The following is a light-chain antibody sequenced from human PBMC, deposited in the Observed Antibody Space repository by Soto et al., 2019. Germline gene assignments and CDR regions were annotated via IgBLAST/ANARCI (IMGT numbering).Light chain of an antibody. J-gene: IGLJ2*01. CDR3: CSYAGSRGVV. CDR1: SSDVGIYNL. V-gene: IGLV2-23*01. Sequence: QSALTQPASVSGSPGQSITISCTGTSSDVGIYNLVSWYKQHPGKAPKLMIYEGSKRPSGVSNRFSGSKSGNTASLTISGLQAEDEAAYYCCSYAGSRGVVFGGGTKLTVL. CDR2: EGS.